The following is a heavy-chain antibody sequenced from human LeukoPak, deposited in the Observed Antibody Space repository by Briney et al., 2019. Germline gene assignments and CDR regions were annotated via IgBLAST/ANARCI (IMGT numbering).Heavy chain of an antibody. V-gene: IGHV4-39*02. Sequence: PSETLSLTCSVSGGSISSGNYYWGWIRQPPGKGLEWIASIDYAGNTYYNPSLKSRVTISVDTSKNHFSLKLKSVTAADTTVYYCARRSKTYTGTYQMPFDYWGQGILVAVSS. J-gene: IGHJ4*02. D-gene: IGHD1-26*01. CDR3: ARRSKTYTGTYQMPFDY. CDR2: IDYAGNT. CDR1: GGSISSGNYY.